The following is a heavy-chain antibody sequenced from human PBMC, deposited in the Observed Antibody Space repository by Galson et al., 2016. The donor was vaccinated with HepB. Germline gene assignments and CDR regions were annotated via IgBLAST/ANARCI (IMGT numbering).Heavy chain of an antibody. D-gene: IGHD3-22*01. CDR2: IYTGGNT. Sequence: SLRLSCAVSGFTVSSNYMSWVRQAPGKGLEWVSLIYTGGNTCYADSVKGRFTISRDNSKSALYLQLDSLRAEDTAVYYCARGGSGYYCGFEYWGQGTLVTVSS. CDR1: GFTVSSNY. CDR3: ARGGSGYYCGFEY. V-gene: IGHV3-53*01. J-gene: IGHJ4*02.